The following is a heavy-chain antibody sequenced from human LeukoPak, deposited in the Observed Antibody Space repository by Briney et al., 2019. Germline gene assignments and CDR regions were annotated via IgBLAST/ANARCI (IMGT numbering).Heavy chain of an antibody. CDR2: IIPILGIA. CDR3: ARAPPPLRGYSGYDRYYFDY. Sequence: ASVKVSCKASGGTFSSYAISWVRQAPGQGLEWRGRIIPILGIANYAQKFQGRVTITADKSTSTAYMELSSLRSEDTAVYYCARAPPPLRGYSGYDRYYFDYWGQGTLVTVSS. J-gene: IGHJ4*02. D-gene: IGHD5-12*01. V-gene: IGHV1-69*04. CDR1: GGTFSSYA.